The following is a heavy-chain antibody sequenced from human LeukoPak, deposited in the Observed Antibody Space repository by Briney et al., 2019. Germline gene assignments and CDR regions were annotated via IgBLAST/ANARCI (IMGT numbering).Heavy chain of an antibody. Sequence: KSSETLSLTCAVSGYSISSSNWWGWIRQPPGKGLEWIGYIYYSGSTYYNPSLKSRVTISVDTSKNQFSLKLSSVTAADTAVYYCARGAGFNFWSGYYLTSWGQGTLVTVSS. CDR2: IYYSGST. V-gene: IGHV4-28*03. J-gene: IGHJ4*02. CDR1: GYSISSSNW. CDR3: ARGAGFNFWSGYYLTS. D-gene: IGHD3-3*01.